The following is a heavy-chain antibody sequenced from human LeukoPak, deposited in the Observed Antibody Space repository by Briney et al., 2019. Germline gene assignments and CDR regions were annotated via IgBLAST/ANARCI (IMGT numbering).Heavy chain of an antibody. J-gene: IGHJ5*02. CDR1: GFTFSSYW. CDR3: ARGDTGFDP. Sequence: GGSPRLSCAASGFTFSSYWMHWVRQAPGKGLVWVSRINGDGSSTRYADSVKGRFTISRDNAKNTLYLQMNSLRAEDTAVYYCARGDTGFDPWGRGTLVTVSS. V-gene: IGHV3-74*01. CDR2: INGDGSST. D-gene: IGHD3-16*01.